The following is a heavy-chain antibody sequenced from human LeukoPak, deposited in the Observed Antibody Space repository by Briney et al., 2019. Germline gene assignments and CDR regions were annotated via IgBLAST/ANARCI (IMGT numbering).Heavy chain of an antibody. CDR2: ISSNSDAV. J-gene: IGHJ5*02. V-gene: IGHV3-9*01. CDR3: AKDRWTIFGVSSGVGWFDP. CDR1: GFTFYDYA. D-gene: IGHD3-3*01. Sequence: PGGSLRLSCAASGFTFYDYAMHWVRQRPGKGLEWVSGISSNSDAVAYADSLKGRFTISRDNAKNSPYLQMNSLRDEDTAFYYCAKDRWTIFGVSSGVGWFDPWGQGTLVSVSS.